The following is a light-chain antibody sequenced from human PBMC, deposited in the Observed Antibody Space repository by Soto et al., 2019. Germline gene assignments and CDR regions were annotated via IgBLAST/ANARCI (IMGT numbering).Light chain of an antibody. Sequence: EIVLTQSPGTLSLSPGERATLSCRTSQSVNSAHLAWYRQRPGQTPRLLIYAASKRAAGTPDRFSGGGTGTDFTLPISRLEPEDFAMYYCQHYGWSPQFGQGTKLEI. V-gene: IGKV3-20*01. J-gene: IGKJ2*01. CDR1: QSVNSAH. CDR2: AAS. CDR3: QHYGWSPQ.